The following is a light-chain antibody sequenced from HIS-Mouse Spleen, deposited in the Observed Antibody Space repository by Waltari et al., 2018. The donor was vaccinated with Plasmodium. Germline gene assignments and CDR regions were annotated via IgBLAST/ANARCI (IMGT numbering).Light chain of an antibody. Sequence: SYELTQPPSVSVSPGQTARITCSGDALPKKYAYWYQQKSGQAPGLVIYEDSKRPSGRPEGFSGSSSGRMATLTISGAQVEDEADYYCYSTDSSGKHRVFGGGTKLTVL. CDR3: YSTDSSGKHRV. V-gene: IGLV3-10*01. CDR1: ALPKKY. CDR2: EDS. J-gene: IGLJ3*02.